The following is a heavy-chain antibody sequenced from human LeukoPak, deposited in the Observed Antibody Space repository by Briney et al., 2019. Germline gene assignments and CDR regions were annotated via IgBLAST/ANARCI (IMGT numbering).Heavy chain of an antibody. V-gene: IGHV4-39*07. CDR2: MSFDGNT. CDR3: TRLNTYGLYFDS. D-gene: IGHD5-18*01. Sequence: SETLSLTCSVSGGSISTSGYYWGWIRQSPGKGLEWIVSMSFDGNTFYNPSLKSRVTISLDTSRNQFSLRLTSVTAADTAIHFCTRLNTYGLYFDSWGQGSLVIVSS. J-gene: IGHJ4*02. CDR1: GGSISTSGYY.